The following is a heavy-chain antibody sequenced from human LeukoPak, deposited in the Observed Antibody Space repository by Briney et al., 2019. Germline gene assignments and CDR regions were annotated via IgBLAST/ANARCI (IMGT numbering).Heavy chain of an antibody. CDR3: ARGRLRWSKSPFDY. D-gene: IGHD4-23*01. CDR1: GGSISSSSYY. CDR2: IYYSGST. J-gene: IGHJ4*02. Sequence: SETLSLTCTVSGGSISSSSYYWGWIRQPPGKGLEWIGSIYYSGSTYYNPSLKSRVTISVDTSKNQFSLKLSSVTAADTAVYYCARGRLRWSKSPFDYWGQGTLVTVSS. V-gene: IGHV4-39*07.